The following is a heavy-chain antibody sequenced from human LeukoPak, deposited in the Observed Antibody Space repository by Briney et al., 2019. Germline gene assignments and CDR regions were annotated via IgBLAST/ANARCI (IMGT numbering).Heavy chain of an antibody. CDR3: AKRVRSSGYYYVGYFDY. D-gene: IGHD3-22*01. J-gene: IGHJ4*02. CDR1: GFTFSSYA. CDR2: ISGSGGST. V-gene: IGHV3-23*01. Sequence: GGSLRLSCAASGFTFSSYAMSWARLAPGKGLGWVSAISGSGGSTYYADSVKGRFTISRDNSKNTLYLQMNSLRAEDTAVYYCAKRVRSSGYYYVGYFDYWGQGTLVTVSS.